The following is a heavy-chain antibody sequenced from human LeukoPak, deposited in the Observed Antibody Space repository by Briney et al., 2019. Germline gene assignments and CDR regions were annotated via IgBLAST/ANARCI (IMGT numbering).Heavy chain of an antibody. CDR1: GFIFSSYA. J-gene: IGHJ4*02. CDR3: AKDYYGSEERNY. V-gene: IGHV3-23*01. Sequence: HPGGSLRLSCAASGFIFSSYAMNWVRQAPGKGLEWVSAINDGGGRTYYADSVKGRFTISRDNSKNTLYLQMNSLRAEDTAVYYCAKDYYGSEERNYWGQGTLVTVSS. D-gene: IGHD3-10*01. CDR2: INDGGGRT.